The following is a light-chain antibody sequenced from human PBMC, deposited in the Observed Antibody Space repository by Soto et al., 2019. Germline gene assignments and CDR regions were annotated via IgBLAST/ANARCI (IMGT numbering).Light chain of an antibody. CDR3: AAWDDSLSGVV. Sequence: QSVLTQPPSASGTPGQRVTLSCSGSSSNIGSNYVYWYQQLPGTAPKLLIYNNNQWPSGVPDRISGSKSGTSASLAISGLRSEDEADYYCAAWDDSLSGVVFGGGTKLTVL. J-gene: IGLJ2*01. V-gene: IGLV1-47*01. CDR1: SSNIGSNY. CDR2: NNN.